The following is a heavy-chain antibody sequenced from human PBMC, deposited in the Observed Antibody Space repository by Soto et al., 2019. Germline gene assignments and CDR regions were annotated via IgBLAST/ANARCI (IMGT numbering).Heavy chain of an antibody. CDR2: IYYSGST. J-gene: IGHJ4*02. V-gene: IGHV4-59*01. CDR1: GGSISSYY. Sequence: SETLSLTCTFSGGSISSYYWSWIRQPPGKGLEWIGYIYYSGSTNYNPSLKSRVTISVDTSKNQFSLKLSSETAADTAVYYCASDLFGGYFDYWGQGTLVTSPQ. D-gene: IGHD3-3*01. CDR3: ASDLFGGYFDY.